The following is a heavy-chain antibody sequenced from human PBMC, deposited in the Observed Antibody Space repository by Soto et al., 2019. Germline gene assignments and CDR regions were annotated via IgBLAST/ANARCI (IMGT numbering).Heavy chain of an antibody. V-gene: IGHV4-4*07. CDR3: ARVRIAARTGAYGMDV. CDR1: GGSISSYY. D-gene: IGHD6-6*01. CDR2: IYTSGST. Sequence: PSETLSLTCTVSGGSISSYYLSWIRQPAGKGLEWIGRIYTSGSTNYNPSLKSRVTMSVDTSKNQFSLKLSSVTAADTAVYYCARVRIAARTGAYGMDVWGQGTTVTVYS. J-gene: IGHJ6*02.